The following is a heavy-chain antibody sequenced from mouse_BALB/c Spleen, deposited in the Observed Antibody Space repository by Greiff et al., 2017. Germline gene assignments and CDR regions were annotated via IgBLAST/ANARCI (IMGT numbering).Heavy chain of an antibody. CDR3: ARDRPYGPFAY. CDR1: GYSITSGYY. CDR2: ISYDGSN. Sequence: DVQLQESGPGLVKPSQSLSLTCSVTGYSITSGYYWNWIRQFPGNKLEWMGYISYDGSNNYNPSLKNRISITRDTSKNQFFLKLNSVTTEDTATYYCARDRPYGPFAYWGQGTLVTVSA. V-gene: IGHV3-6*02. J-gene: IGHJ3*01. D-gene: IGHD1-2*01.